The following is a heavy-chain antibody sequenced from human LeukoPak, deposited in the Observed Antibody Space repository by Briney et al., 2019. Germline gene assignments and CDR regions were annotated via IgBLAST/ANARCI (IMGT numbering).Heavy chain of an antibody. Sequence: GGSLRLSCAASVFTVSTNCMTWVRQAPGKGLEWVSTIYSGGTTYYADSVMGRFTISRHNSRNTLYLQMNSLRAEDTAVYYCARVDTVMAYYFDLWGQGTLVTVSS. CDR1: VFTVSTNC. J-gene: IGHJ4*02. V-gene: IGHV3-53*04. CDR3: ARVDTVMAYYFDL. CDR2: IYSGGTT. D-gene: IGHD5-18*01.